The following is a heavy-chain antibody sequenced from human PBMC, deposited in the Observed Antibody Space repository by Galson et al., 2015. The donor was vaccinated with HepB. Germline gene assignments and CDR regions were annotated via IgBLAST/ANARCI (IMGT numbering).Heavy chain of an antibody. J-gene: IGHJ4*02. D-gene: IGHD2-2*01. Sequence: SLRLGCAACGLTFSSAWLHWGGQAPGHGVVWVSGIHSDGITRNYADSVKGRFTISRDKARNTLYLQMNTLRAEDTAVYYCARDYAVDYWGQGTLVTVSS. CDR2: IHSDGITR. CDR1: GLTFSSAW. V-gene: IGHV3-74*01. CDR3: ARDYAVDY.